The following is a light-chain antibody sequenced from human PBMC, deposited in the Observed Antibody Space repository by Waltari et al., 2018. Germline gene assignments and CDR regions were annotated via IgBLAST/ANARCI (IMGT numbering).Light chain of an antibody. CDR2: DAS. CDR1: QSLRNNF. J-gene: IGKJ4*01. V-gene: IGKV3-20*01. Sequence: EILLTQSPGTLSFSPGERATLPCRASQSLRNNFLVWYQQKPGQAPRLLIYDASRRATGIPDRFSGSGSGTDFTLTISRLEPEDFAVYFCQQYGRSPLTFGGGTKVEIK. CDR3: QQYGRSPLT.